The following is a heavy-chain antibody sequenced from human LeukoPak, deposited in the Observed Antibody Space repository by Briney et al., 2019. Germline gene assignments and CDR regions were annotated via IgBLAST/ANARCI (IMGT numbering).Heavy chain of an antibody. CDR1: GYTFTSYG. CDR3: ARDDNYYYGSGSSFFGADY. D-gene: IGHD3-10*01. J-gene: IGHJ4*02. Sequence: ASVKVSCKASGYTFTSYGISWVRQAPGQGLEWMGWISAYNGNTNYAQKLQGRVTMTTDTSTSTAYMELRSLRSDDTAVYCCARDDNYYYGSGSSFFGADYWGQGTLVTVSS. CDR2: ISAYNGNT. V-gene: IGHV1-18*01.